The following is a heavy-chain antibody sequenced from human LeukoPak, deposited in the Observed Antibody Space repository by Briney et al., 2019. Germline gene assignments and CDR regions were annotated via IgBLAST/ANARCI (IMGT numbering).Heavy chain of an antibody. V-gene: IGHV3-64*01. Sequence: GGSLRLSCAASGFTFSSYAMHWVRQAPGKGLEYVSAISSNGGSTYYANSVKGRFTISRDNSKNTLYLQMNSLRAEDTAVYYCARGNSDYDHDYWGQGTLVTVSS. J-gene: IGHJ4*02. CDR2: ISSNGGST. CDR1: GFTFSSYA. CDR3: ARGNSDYDHDY. D-gene: IGHD5-12*01.